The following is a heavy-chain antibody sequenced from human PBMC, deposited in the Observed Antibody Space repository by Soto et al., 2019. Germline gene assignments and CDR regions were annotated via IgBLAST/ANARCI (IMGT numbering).Heavy chain of an antibody. CDR2: TYYRSKWYN. V-gene: IGHV6-1*01. Sequence: PSQTLSLTCAISGDSVSSNSAAWNWIRQSPSRGLEWLGRTYYRSKWYNDYAVSVKSRITINPDTSKNQLSLQLNSVTPEDTAVYYCARAVLAVELYYYYGMDVWGQGTTVTVSS. J-gene: IGHJ6*02. CDR3: ARAVLAVELYYYYGMDV. D-gene: IGHD6-19*01. CDR1: GDSVSSNSAA.